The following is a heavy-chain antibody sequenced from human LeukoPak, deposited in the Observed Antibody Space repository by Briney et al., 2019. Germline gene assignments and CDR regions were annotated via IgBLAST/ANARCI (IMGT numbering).Heavy chain of an antibody. D-gene: IGHD6-13*01. CDR3: ARGNRLYSSSWYSLAFDI. J-gene: IGHJ3*02. CDR1: GYTFTSYD. V-gene: IGHV1-8*01. Sequence: ASVKVSCKASGYTFTSYDINWVRQATGQGLEWMGWINPNSGYTGHAQKFQGRVTMTRITSISTAYMELSSLRSEDTAVYYCARGNRLYSSSWYSLAFDIWGRGTMVTVSS. CDR2: INPNSGYT.